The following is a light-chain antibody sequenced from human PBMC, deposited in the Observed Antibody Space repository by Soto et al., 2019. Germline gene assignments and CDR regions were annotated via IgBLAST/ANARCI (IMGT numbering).Light chain of an antibody. J-gene: IGLJ3*02. V-gene: IGLV2-14*01. Sequence: QSVLTQPASVSGSPGQSITISCTGTSSDVGGYNYVSWYQPHPGQAPILMIYDARNRPSGVSNRFSGYKSGSTASLTISGLQAEDEADYYCSSYKSSSTVFGGGTELTV. CDR1: SSDVGGYNY. CDR2: DAR. CDR3: SSYKSSSTV.